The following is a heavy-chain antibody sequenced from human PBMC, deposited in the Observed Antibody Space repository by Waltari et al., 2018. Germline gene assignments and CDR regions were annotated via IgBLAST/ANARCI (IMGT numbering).Heavy chain of an antibody. CDR1: GYTFSNYG. CDR2: ISPYNYEP. D-gene: IGHD2-15*01. CDR3: VRDRDPANPTPTNNFFDP. V-gene: IGHV1-18*01. J-gene: IGHJ5*02. Sequence: AQLEQSGAELKMPGASVQVSCKSSGYTFSNYGLTWVRQSPGQGLEWMGWISPYNYEPQYTQKLQGRFTMTTDTLLNTAYMELRSLTSDDTAVYYCVRDRDPANPTPTNNFFDPWGQGTLVTVSA.